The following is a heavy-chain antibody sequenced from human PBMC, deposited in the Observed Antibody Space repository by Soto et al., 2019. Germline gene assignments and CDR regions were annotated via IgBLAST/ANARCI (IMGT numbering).Heavy chain of an antibody. V-gene: IGHV3-23*01. J-gene: IGHJ3*02. CDR1: GFTFSSYA. CDR2: ISGSGGST. Sequence: EVQLLESGGGLVQPGGSLRLSCAASGFTFSSYAMSWVRQAPGKGMEWVSAISGSGGSTYYADSVKGRFTISRDNSKNTLYLPTHSLSAEDTAVYYCAKDTLIWFGDPRGAFDIWGQGTMVTVSS. D-gene: IGHD3-10*01. CDR3: AKDTLIWFGDPRGAFDI.